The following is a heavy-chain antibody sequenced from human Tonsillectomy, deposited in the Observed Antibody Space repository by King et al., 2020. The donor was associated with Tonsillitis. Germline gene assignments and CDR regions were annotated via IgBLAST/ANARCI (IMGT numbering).Heavy chain of an antibody. CDR2: ISSSSSTI. D-gene: IGHD3-22*01. CDR3: ARDYYDSSGYYGRFVDY. CDR1: GFTFSSYS. V-gene: IGHV3-48*01. J-gene: IGHJ4*02. Sequence: VQLVESGGGLVQPGGSLRLSCAASGFTFSSYSMNWVRQAPGKGLEWVSYISSSSSTIYYADSVKGRFTISRDNAKNSLYLQMNSLRAEETAVYYCARDYYDSSGYYGRFVDYWGQGTLVTVSS.